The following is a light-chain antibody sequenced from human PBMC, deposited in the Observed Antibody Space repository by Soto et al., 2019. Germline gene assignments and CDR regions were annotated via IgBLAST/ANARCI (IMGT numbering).Light chain of an antibody. CDR3: HQYGKSPWT. CDR2: GAS. V-gene: IGKV3-20*01. J-gene: IGKJ1*01. CDR1: QSGVSFY. Sequence: EIVLTQSPGTLSLPPGERATLSCRASQSGVSFYLACFQKKPGQAPRLLIYGASSRATGIPHRFSGSGSVTEFTLTISRLQPDDSAVDFCHQYGKSPWTLGQGTKVEI.